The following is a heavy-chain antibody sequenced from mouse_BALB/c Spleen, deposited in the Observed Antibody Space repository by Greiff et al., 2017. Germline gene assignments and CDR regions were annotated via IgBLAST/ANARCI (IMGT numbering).Heavy chain of an antibody. CDR3: NANYYGSSYVWFAY. V-gene: IGHV14-4*02. D-gene: IGHD1-1*01. Sequence: EVQLQQSGAELVRSGASVKLSCTASGFNIKDYYMHWVKQRPEQGLEWIGWIDPENGDTEYAPKFQGKATMTADTSSNTAYLQLSSLTSEDTAVYYCNANYYGSSYVWFAYWGQGTLVTVSA. CDR2: IDPENGDT. J-gene: IGHJ3*01. CDR1: GFNIKDYY.